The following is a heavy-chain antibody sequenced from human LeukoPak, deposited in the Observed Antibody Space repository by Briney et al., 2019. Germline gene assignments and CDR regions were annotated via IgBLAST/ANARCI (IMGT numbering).Heavy chain of an antibody. J-gene: IGHJ3*02. CDR1: GGSLSSSSYY. CDR2: IYYSGST. D-gene: IGHD3-10*01. V-gene: IGHV4-39*01. CDR3: ARQLLWFGVPDAFGI. Sequence: PSETLSLTCTVSGGSLSSSSYYWGWVRQPPGKGREWLGSIYYSGSTYYNPSLKSQVTISVDTSKNQFSLKLSAVTAADTAVYYCARQLLWFGVPDAFGIWGQGTMVTVSS.